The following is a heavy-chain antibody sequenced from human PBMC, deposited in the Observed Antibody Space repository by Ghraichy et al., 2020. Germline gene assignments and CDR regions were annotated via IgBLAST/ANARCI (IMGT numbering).Heavy chain of an antibody. J-gene: IGHJ4*02. V-gene: IGHV4-34*01. CDR3: ARLYYYGSGVQIDY. CDR2: INHSGST. Sequence: SETLSLTCAVYGGSFSGYYWSWIRQPPGKGLEWIGEINHSGSTNYNPSLKSRVTISVDTSKNQFSLKLSSVTAADTAVYYCARLYYYGSGVQIDYWGQGTLVTVSS. CDR1: GGSFSGYY. D-gene: IGHD3-10*01.